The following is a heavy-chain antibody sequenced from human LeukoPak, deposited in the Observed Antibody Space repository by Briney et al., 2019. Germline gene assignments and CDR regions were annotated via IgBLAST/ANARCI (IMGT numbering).Heavy chain of an antibody. Sequence: ASAKVSCKASGYSFTNHGISWVRQAPGQGLEWMGWVSGYNGKTDYSQKLQGRVTMTTDTSTSTAYMELRSLTSDDTAVYYCARDIGVSQFDSWGQGTLVTVSS. J-gene: IGHJ4*02. CDR3: ARDIGVSQFDS. CDR2: VSGYNGKT. D-gene: IGHD3-10*01. CDR1: GYSFTNHG. V-gene: IGHV1-18*01.